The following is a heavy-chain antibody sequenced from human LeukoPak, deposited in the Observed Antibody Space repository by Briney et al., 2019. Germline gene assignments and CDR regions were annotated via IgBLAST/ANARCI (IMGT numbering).Heavy chain of an antibody. CDR3: ARVYLRWYFDY. CDR1: GFTVSSNY. D-gene: IGHD4-23*01. V-gene: IGHV3-66*01. J-gene: IGHJ4*02. Sequence: PGGSLRLSCAASGFTVSSNYMSWVRQAPGKGLEWVSVIYSGGSTYYADSVKGRFTISRDNSKNTLYLKMNSLRAEDTAVYYCARVYLRWYFDYWGQGTLVTVSS. CDR2: IYSGGST.